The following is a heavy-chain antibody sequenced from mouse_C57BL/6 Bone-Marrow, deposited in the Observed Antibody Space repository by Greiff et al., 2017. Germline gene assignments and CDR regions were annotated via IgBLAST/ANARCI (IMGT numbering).Heavy chain of an antibody. CDR1: GYTFTSYW. CDR2: IHPNSGST. Sequence: QVQLQQPGAELVKPGASVKLSCKASGYTFTSYWMHWVKQRPGQGLEWIGMIHPNSGSTNYNEKFKSKATLTVDKSSSTAYMQLSSLTSEDSAVCYCARWGTTVVATRYYFDYWGQGTTLTVSS. J-gene: IGHJ2*01. CDR3: ARWGTTVVATRYYFDY. V-gene: IGHV1-64*01. D-gene: IGHD1-1*01.